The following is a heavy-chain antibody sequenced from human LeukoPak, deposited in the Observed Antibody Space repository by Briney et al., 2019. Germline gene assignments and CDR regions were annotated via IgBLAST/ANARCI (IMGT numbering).Heavy chain of an antibody. CDR3: ARDAGGATITSFDY. V-gene: IGHV4-59*01. CDR1: GGSISNYY. J-gene: IGHJ4*02. Sequence: SETLSLTCTVSGGSISNYYWSWIRQPPGKGLEWIGYIYYSGSTKYNPSLKSRVTISVDTSKNQFSLRLSSVTAADTAVYYCARDAGGATITSFDYWGQGTLVTVSS. D-gene: IGHD5-12*01. CDR2: IYYSGST.